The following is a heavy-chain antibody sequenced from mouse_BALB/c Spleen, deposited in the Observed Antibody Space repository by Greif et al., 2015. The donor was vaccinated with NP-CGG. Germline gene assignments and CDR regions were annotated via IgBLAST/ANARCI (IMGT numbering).Heavy chain of an antibody. CDR1: GYTFISYY. Sequence: SGAELVKPGASVKLSCKASGYTFISYYMYWVKQRPGQGLEWIGEINPSNGGANLNEKFKSKATLTVDKSSSTAYMQLSSLTSEDSAVYFCTKGRRRDFDLWGQGTTLTVSS. V-gene: IGHV1S16*01. CDR2: INPSNGGA. CDR3: TKGRRRDFDL. D-gene: IGHD1-2*01. J-gene: IGHJ2*01.